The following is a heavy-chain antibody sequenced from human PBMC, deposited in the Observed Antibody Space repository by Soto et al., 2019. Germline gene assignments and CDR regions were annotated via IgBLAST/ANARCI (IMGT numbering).Heavy chain of an antibody. D-gene: IGHD3-3*01. CDR1: GFRFSSYA. CDR2: ISGNGGTT. J-gene: IGHJ4*02. CDR3: AKGREHTIFGVDTLFDY. Sequence: EVQLLESGGGLVQPGGSLRLCCAASGFRFSSYAMSWVRQAPGKGLEWVSVISGNGGTTYYADSAKGRFTISRDNSESLLYLQMNSLRLEDTAISYCAKGREHTIFGVDTLFDYWGQGTLLTVSS. V-gene: IGHV3-23*01.